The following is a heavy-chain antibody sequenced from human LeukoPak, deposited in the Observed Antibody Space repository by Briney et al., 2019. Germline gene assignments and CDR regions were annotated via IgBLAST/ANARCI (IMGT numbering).Heavy chain of an antibody. J-gene: IGHJ4*02. CDR2: IYHSGST. V-gene: IGHV4-30-2*01. D-gene: IGHD4-17*01. CDR1: GGSISSGGYS. Sequence: PSETLSLTCAVSGGSISSGGYSWSWIRQPPGKGLEWIGYIYHSGSTYYNPSLKSRVTISVDRSKNQFSLKLSSVTAADTAVYYCARALGAVTTGFDYWGQGTLVTVSS. CDR3: ARALGAVTTGFDY.